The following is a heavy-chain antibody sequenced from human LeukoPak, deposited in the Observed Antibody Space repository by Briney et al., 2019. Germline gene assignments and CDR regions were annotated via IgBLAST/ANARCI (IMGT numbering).Heavy chain of an antibody. V-gene: IGHV1-69*13. CDR2: IIPILGTA. D-gene: IGHD2-2*01. Sequence: SVKVSCKASGGTFSSYAISWVRQAPGQGLEWMGGIIPILGTANYAQKFQGRVTITADESTSTAYMELSSLRSEDTAVYYCARGPDYCSSTSCAYFDYWGQGTLVTVSS. CDR1: GGTFSSYA. CDR3: ARGPDYCSSTSCAYFDY. J-gene: IGHJ4*02.